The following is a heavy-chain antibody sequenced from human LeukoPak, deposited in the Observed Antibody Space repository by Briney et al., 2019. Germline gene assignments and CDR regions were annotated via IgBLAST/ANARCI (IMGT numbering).Heavy chain of an antibody. V-gene: IGHV1-46*01. Sequence: ASVKVSCKASGYTFTSYYMHWVRQAPGQGLEWMGIINPSGGSTSYAQKFQGRVTMTRDTSTSTVYMELSSLRSEDTAVYHCARDSPHYDILTGYPKAAFDVWGQGTMVTVSS. CDR2: INPSGGST. CDR1: GYTFTSYY. D-gene: IGHD3-9*01. J-gene: IGHJ3*01. CDR3: ARDSPHYDILTGYPKAAFDV.